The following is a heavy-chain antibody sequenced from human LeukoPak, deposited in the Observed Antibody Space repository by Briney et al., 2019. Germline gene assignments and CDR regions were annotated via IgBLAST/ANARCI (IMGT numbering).Heavy chain of an antibody. CDR1: GFIFTSFS. V-gene: IGHV3-48*01. CDR3: AKELERADAFDI. CDR2: ISSSSSTI. D-gene: IGHD1-1*01. J-gene: IGHJ3*02. Sequence: PGGSLRLSCAASGFIFTSFSMNWVRQAPGKGLEWVSYISSSSSTIYYADSVKGRFTISRDNAKNSLYLQMNSLRAEDTAVYYCAKELERADAFDIWGQGTMVTVSS.